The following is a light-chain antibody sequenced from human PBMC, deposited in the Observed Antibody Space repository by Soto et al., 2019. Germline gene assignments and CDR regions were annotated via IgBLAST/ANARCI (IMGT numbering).Light chain of an antibody. CDR3: QSVRV. CDR2: GNS. J-gene: IGLJ1*01. Sequence: QSVLTQPPSVSGAPGQRVTISCTGSSSNIGAGYDVHWYQQLPGTAPKLLIYGNSNRPSGVPDRFSGSKSGTSASLAITGLQAEDEADYYCQSVRVFGTGTKVTVL. V-gene: IGLV1-40*01. CDR1: SSNIGAGYD.